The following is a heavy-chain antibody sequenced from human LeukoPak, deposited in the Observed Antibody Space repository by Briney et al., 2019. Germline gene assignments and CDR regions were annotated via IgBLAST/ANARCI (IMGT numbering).Heavy chain of an antibody. CDR1: GGSISSNNYY. D-gene: IGHD1-26*01. CDR3: VREAFKVGARPYYFDY. Sequence: PSETLSLTCTVSGGSISSNNYYWVWLRQPPGKGLEWIGSINHSGTTYYDLSLESRVTISVDTSKNQFSLKLNSVTAADTAVYYCVREAFKVGARPYYFDYWGQGTLVTVPS. CDR2: INHSGTT. J-gene: IGHJ4*02. V-gene: IGHV4-39*07.